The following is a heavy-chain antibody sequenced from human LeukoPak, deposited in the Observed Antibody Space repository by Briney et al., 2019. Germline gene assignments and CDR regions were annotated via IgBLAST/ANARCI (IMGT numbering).Heavy chain of an antibody. D-gene: IGHD6-13*01. J-gene: IGHJ4*02. CDR3: AKVGCEVVSSCHPNKYFDY. CDR2: ISGSGGST. V-gene: IGHV3-23*01. CDR1: GFTFSSYA. Sequence: GGSLRLSCAASGFTFSSYAMSWVRQAPGKGLEWVSAISGSGGSTYYADSVKGRFTISRDNSKNTLYLQMNSLRAEDTDVYYCAKVGCEVVSSCHPNKYFDYWGQGTLVTVSS.